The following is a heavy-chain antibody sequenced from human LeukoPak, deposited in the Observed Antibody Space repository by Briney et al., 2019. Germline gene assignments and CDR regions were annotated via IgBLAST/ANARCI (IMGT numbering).Heavy chain of an antibody. J-gene: IGHJ4*02. Sequence: PGGSLRLSCAASGFTFSAYTMSWVRQAPGKGLEWVSSITTSSDYKYYAASLRGRLTISRDNAKNSLFLQMNSLRGDDTAVYYCARDPAATPLDYWGQGILVTVSS. CDR2: ITTSSDYK. D-gene: IGHD6-13*01. CDR1: GFTFSAYT. CDR3: ARDPAATPLDY. V-gene: IGHV3-21*01.